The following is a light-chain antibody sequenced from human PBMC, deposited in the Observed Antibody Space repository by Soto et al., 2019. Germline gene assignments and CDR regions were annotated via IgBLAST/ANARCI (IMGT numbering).Light chain of an antibody. J-gene: IGLJ1*01. CDR1: SSNIGTGYD. Sequence: QSLLTQPPSVSGAPGQRVTISCTGSSSNIGTGYDVHWYQQLPGTAPKLLIYRNSNRPSGVPDRFSGSKSGTSASLAITGLQAEDEGDYYCQSYDSSLSGYVVGNGTKVTVL. CDR2: RNS. V-gene: IGLV1-40*01. CDR3: QSYDSSLSGYV.